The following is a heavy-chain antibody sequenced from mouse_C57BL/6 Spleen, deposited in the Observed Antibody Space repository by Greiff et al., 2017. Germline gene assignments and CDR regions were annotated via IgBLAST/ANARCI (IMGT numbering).Heavy chain of an antibody. J-gene: IGHJ2*01. CDR3: TRYDTTVVEPFDY. V-gene: IGHV1-15*01. Sequence: QVQLQQSGAELVRPGASVTLSCKASGYTFTDYEMHWVKQTPVHGLEWIGAIDPETGGTAYNQKFKGKAILTADKSSSTAYMELRSLTSEDSAVYYCTRYDTTVVEPFDYWGQGTTLTVSS. CDR1: GYTFTDYE. CDR2: IDPETGGT. D-gene: IGHD1-1*01.